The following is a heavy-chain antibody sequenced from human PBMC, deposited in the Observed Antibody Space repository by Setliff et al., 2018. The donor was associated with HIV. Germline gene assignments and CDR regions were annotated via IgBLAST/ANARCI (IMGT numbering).Heavy chain of an antibody. Sequence: PSETLSLTCTVSGGSISSYYWSWTRQPPGEGLEWIGYIFYSGSTNYNPSLKSRVTISLDTSKNQFSLNLSSVTAADTAVYYCASDISPDDGYNRLHYFDYWGQGTLVTVSS. V-gene: IGHV4-59*12. CDR1: GGSISSYY. CDR2: IFYSGST. J-gene: IGHJ4*02. D-gene: IGHD5-12*01. CDR3: ASDISPDDGYNRLHYFDY.